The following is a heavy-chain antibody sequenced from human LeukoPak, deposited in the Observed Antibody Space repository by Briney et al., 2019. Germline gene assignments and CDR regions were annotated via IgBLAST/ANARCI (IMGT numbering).Heavy chain of an antibody. CDR1: GGTFSSYA. CDR2: IIPIFGTA. D-gene: IGHD3-10*01. Sequence: SVKVSCKASGGTFSSYAISWVRQAPGQGLEWMGGIIPIFGTANYAQKFQGRVTITADKSTSTAYMELSSLRSEDTAVYYCARELLYGSGSSGDLDYWGQGTLVTVSS. J-gene: IGHJ4*02. V-gene: IGHV1-69*06. CDR3: ARELLYGSGSSGDLDY.